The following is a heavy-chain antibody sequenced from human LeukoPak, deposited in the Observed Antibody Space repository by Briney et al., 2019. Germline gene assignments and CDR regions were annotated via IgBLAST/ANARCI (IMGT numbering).Heavy chain of an antibody. Sequence: GGSLRLSCAASGFTFSSYSMNWVRQAPGKGLEWVSSISSSSSYIYYADSVKGRFAISRDNAKNSLYLQMNSLRAEDTAVYYCARSSPHCSSTSCYNDAFDIWGQGTMVTVSS. D-gene: IGHD2-2*02. V-gene: IGHV3-21*01. CDR1: GFTFSSYS. CDR2: ISSSSSYI. J-gene: IGHJ3*02. CDR3: ARSSPHCSSTSCYNDAFDI.